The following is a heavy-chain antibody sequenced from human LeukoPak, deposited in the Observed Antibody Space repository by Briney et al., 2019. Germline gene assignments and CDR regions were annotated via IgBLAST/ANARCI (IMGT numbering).Heavy chain of an antibody. CDR3: ATQGYGSGSYYNYYYMDV. J-gene: IGHJ6*03. V-gene: IGHV1-2*02. Sequence: GASVKVSCKASGYTFTGYYMHWVRQAPGQGLEWMGWINPNSGGTNHAQKFQGRVTMTRDTSISTAYMELSRLRSDDTAVYYCATQGYGSGSYYNYYYMDVWGKGTTVTVSS. CDR2: INPNSGGT. D-gene: IGHD3-10*01. CDR1: GYTFTGYY.